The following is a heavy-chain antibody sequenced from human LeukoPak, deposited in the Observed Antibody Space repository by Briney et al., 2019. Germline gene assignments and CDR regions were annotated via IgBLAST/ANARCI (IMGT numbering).Heavy chain of an antibody. D-gene: IGHD3-10*01. CDR3: ARDVKYGSGSFDY. Sequence: AETLSLTCTVSGGSISSSSYYWGWIRQPPGKGLEWIGSIYYSGSTYYNPSLKSRVTISVDTSKNQFSLKLSSVTAADTAVYYCARDVKYGSGSFDYWGQGTLVTVSS. J-gene: IGHJ4*02. V-gene: IGHV4-39*07. CDR2: IYYSGST. CDR1: GGSISSSSYY.